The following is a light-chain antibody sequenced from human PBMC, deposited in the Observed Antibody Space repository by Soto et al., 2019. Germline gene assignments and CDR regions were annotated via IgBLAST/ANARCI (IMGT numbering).Light chain of an antibody. CDR1: QSVSSY. Sequence: EIVMTQSPATLSASPGERATLSCRASQSVSSYLAWYQQKPGQAPRLLIFGASTRAAAIPARFSGSGSGTEFTLTISSLQSEDFAVYFCQQYSNWPRTFGQGTKVDIK. CDR3: QQYSNWPRT. CDR2: GAS. V-gene: IGKV3-15*01. J-gene: IGKJ1*01.